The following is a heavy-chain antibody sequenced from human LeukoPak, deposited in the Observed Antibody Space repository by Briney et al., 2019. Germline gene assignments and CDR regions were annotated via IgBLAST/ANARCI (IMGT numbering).Heavy chain of an antibody. CDR3: AREGPYDFWSGAYYYYMGV. D-gene: IGHD3-3*01. Sequence: PSEALSLTCTVSGGSISSGSYYWSWIRQPAGKGLEWIGRIYTSGSTNYNPSLKSRVTISVDTSKNQFSLKLSSVTAADTAVYYCAREGPYDFWSGAYYYYMGVWGKGTTVTVSS. CDR1: GGSISSGSYY. J-gene: IGHJ6*03. CDR2: IYTSGST. V-gene: IGHV4-61*02.